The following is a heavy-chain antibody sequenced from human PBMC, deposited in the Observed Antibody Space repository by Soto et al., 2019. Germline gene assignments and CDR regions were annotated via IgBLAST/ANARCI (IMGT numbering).Heavy chain of an antibody. V-gene: IGHV1-18*01. CDR2: ISAYNGNT. CDR1: GYTFTSYG. J-gene: IGHJ4*02. Sequence: ASVKVSCKASGYTFTSYGISWVRQAPGQGLEWMGWISAYNGNTNYAQKLQGRVTMTTDTSTSTAYMELRSLRSDDTAVYYCERDRGYYGSGSNFDYWGQGTLVTVSS. CDR3: ERDRGYYGSGSNFDY. D-gene: IGHD3-10*01.